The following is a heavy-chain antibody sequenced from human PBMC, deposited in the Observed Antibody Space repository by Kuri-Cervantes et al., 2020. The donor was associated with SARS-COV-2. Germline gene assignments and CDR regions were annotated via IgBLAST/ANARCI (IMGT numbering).Heavy chain of an antibody. Sequence: GESLKISCAASGLTFSSYAMSWVRQAPGKGLEWVSAISGSGGSTYYADSVKGRFTISRDNSKNTLYLQMNSLRAEDTAVYYCAKTDVGWGANFDYWGQGTLVTVSS. V-gene: IGHV3-23*01. D-gene: IGHD1-26*01. CDR2: ISGSGGST. CDR1: GLTFSSYA. CDR3: AKTDVGWGANFDY. J-gene: IGHJ4*02.